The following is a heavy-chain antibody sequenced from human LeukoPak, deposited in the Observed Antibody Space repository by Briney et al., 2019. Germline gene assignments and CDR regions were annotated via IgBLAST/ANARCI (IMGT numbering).Heavy chain of an antibody. J-gene: IGHJ4*02. D-gene: IGHD6-25*01. CDR3: ARHVRPRYSSVWPSDS. CDR1: LYIHIYYR. CDR2: IYPSDSDT. V-gene: IGHV5-51*01. Sequence: VESLHISRLCSLYIHIYYRIGCVRQVPGKGLEWLGIIYPSDSDTTYSPSFQGQVTISANKSISTAFLQWRSLRASDSALYYCARHVRPRYSSVWPSDSWGQGTLVTVSS.